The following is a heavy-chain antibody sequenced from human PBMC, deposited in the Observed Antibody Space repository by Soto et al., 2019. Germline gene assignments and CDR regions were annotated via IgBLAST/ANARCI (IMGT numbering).Heavy chain of an antibody. CDR1: GYTFTSYY. D-gene: IGHD1-26*01. V-gene: IGHV1-46*01. CDR3: ASEGGTYSDSYYGMDV. J-gene: IGHJ6*02. CDR2: INPSGGTT. Sequence: QVQLVQSGAEVKKPGASVKVSCKASGYTFTSYYMHWVRQAPGQGLEWMGIINPSGGTTSYAQKFQGRVTMTRDTSMSTVYMELSSLRSEDTAVYYCASEGGTYSDSYYGMDVWGQGTTVTVSS.